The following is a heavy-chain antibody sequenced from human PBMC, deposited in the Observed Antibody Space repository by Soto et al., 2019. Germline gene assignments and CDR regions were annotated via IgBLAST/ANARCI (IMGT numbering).Heavy chain of an antibody. V-gene: IGHV1-69*01. Sequence: QVQLVQAGAEVKKPGSSVTVSCKASGDTFNNYPFNWVRQASGQGLEWMGGIMPFFGTANYAQKFQDRLTISADELTRTAYMELRSLRSEDTAVYFCARGVAVAGTTPLRFDLWGQGTLVTVS. CDR3: ARGVAVAGTTPLRFDL. CDR2: IMPFFGTA. D-gene: IGHD6-19*01. J-gene: IGHJ5*02. CDR1: GDTFNNYP.